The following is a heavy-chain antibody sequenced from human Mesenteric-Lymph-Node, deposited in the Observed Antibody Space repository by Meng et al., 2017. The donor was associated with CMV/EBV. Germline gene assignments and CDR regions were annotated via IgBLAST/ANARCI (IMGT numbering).Heavy chain of an antibody. CDR1: GASLSLYY. Sequence: SLTCAVHGASLSLYYLPWIRQSPGKGLEWIGEVSHDGSTNYNPAFKSRVNISVDTSKSQFSLKLNSTTAADTAVYFCASSELGAHDFWSRGTLVTVSS. CDR2: VSHDGST. D-gene: IGHD1-26*01. J-gene: IGHJ4*02. CDR3: ASSELGAHDF. V-gene: IGHV4-34*01.